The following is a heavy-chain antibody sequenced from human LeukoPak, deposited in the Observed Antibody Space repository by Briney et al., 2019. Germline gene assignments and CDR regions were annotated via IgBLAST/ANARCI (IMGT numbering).Heavy chain of an antibody. CDR2: ISGSGGST. V-gene: IGHV3-23*01. D-gene: IGHD3-3*01. CDR1: GFTVSSNY. Sequence: GGSLRLSCATSGFTVSSNYMSWVRQAPGKGLEWVSAISGSGGSTYYADSVKGRFTISRDNSKNTLYLQMNSLRAEDTAVYYCARTKEEVLRFLEWLSGPDYWGQGTLVTVSS. CDR3: ARTKEEVLRFLEWLSGPDY. J-gene: IGHJ4*02.